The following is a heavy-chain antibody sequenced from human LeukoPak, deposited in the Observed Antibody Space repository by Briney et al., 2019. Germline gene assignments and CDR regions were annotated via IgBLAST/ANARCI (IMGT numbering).Heavy chain of an antibody. CDR1: GFTFSSYA. CDR3: ASLVVITPNFDY. Sequence: GGSLRLSRAASGFTFSSYAMHWVRQAPGKGLEWVAVISYDGSNKYYADSVKGRFTISRDNSKNTLYLQMNSLRAEDTAVYYCASLVVITPNFDYWGQGTLVTVSS. D-gene: IGHD3-22*01. J-gene: IGHJ4*02. V-gene: IGHV3-30-3*01. CDR2: ISYDGSNK.